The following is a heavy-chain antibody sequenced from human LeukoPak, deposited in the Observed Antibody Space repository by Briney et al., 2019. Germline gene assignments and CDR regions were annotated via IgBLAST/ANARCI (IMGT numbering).Heavy chain of an antibody. CDR2: IYYSGST. CDR1: GGSISSYY. V-gene: IGHV4-59*08. D-gene: IGHD3-10*01. J-gene: IGHJ4*02. Sequence: SETLSLTCTVSGGSISSYYWSWIRQPPGKGLEWIGYIYYSGSTNYNPSLKSRVTISVDTSKNQFSLKLSSVTAADTAVYYCARRVARYGGFDYWGQGTLVTVSS. CDR3: ARRVARYGGFDY.